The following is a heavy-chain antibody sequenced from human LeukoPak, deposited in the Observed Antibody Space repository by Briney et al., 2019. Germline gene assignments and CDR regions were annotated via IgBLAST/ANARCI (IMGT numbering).Heavy chain of an antibody. CDR3: ARDTYYTSGNYYTAYFDS. Sequence: SETLSLTCTVSGGSMSSHYGSWVRQPPGKALEWVGYISHGGQTLSNPSLLSRVTISVHTSNNQFTLKLTSMTAADTAVYFCARDTYYTSGNYYTAYFDSWGQGALVTVSS. D-gene: IGHD3-10*01. CDR1: GGSMSSHY. J-gene: IGHJ4*02. CDR2: ISHGGQT. V-gene: IGHV4-59*11.